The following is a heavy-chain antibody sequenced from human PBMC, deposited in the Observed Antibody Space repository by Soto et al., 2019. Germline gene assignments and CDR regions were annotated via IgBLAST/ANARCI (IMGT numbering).Heavy chain of an antibody. Sequence: GGSLRLSCAASGFIFENFGMSWVRQAPGKGLEWISSISGSGFKKYYADSVKGRFTISRDNSKSTVYLELNNLSAEDTAVHHCAKNQGVELVPLATVDWFDPWGQGSVVTVSS. CDR1: GFIFENFG. J-gene: IGHJ5*02. CDR2: ISGSGFKK. D-gene: IGHD1-26*01. V-gene: IGHV3-23*01. CDR3: AKNQGVELVPLATVDWFDP.